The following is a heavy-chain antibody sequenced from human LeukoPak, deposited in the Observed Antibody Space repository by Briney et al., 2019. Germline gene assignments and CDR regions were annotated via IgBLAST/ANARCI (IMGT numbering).Heavy chain of an antibody. D-gene: IGHD3-3*01. Sequence: GASVKVSCKASGYTFTSYGISWVRQAPRQGLEWMGWISAYNGNTNYAQKLQGRVTMTTDTSTSTAYMELRSLRSDDTAVYYCARDDLETDYGFWSGTLFDYWGQGTLVTVSS. J-gene: IGHJ4*02. V-gene: IGHV1-18*01. CDR3: ARDDLETDYGFWSGTLFDY. CDR2: ISAYNGNT. CDR1: GYTFTSYG.